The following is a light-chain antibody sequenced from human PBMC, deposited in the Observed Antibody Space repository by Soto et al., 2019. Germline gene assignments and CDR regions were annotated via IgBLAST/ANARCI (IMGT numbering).Light chain of an antibody. J-gene: IGKJ1*01. CDR1: QSISSG. CDR2: DAS. CDR3: QQYNSYSLT. Sequence: DIQMTQSPSTLSASVGDRVTITCRASQSISSGLAWYQQKPGKAPKLLIYDASSLESGVPSRFSGSGSGTEFTLTITSLPPDPFAPYSCQQYNSYSLTVGQGTKV. V-gene: IGKV1-5*01.